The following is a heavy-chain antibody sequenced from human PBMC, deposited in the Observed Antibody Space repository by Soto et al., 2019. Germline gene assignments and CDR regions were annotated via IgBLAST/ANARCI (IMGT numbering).Heavy chain of an antibody. D-gene: IGHD2-2*01. Sequence: QVQLVQSGAEVKKPGASVKVSCKASGYTFTSYAMHWVRQAPGQRHEWMGWINAGNGNTKYSQKFQGRVTITRDTSASTAYMELSSLRSEDTAVYYCARDLGYCSSTSCYLDAFDIWGQGTMVTVSS. CDR3: ARDLGYCSSTSCYLDAFDI. V-gene: IGHV1-3*01. CDR2: INAGNGNT. J-gene: IGHJ3*02. CDR1: GYTFTSYA.